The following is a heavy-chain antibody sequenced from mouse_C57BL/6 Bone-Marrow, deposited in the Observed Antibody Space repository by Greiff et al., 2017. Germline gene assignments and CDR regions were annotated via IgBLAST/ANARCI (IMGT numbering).Heavy chain of an antibody. D-gene: IGHD1-1*01. J-gene: IGHJ4*01. Sequence: EVKVEESGGGLVKPGGSLKLSCAASGFTFSSYAMSWVRQTPEKRLEWVATISDGGSYTYYPDNVKGRFTISRDNAKNNLYLQMSHLKSEDTAMYYCARDEDGFYYGSSYYAMDYWGQGTTVTVSS. CDR2: ISDGGSYT. CDR3: ARDEDGFYYGSSYYAMDY. CDR1: GFTFSSYA. V-gene: IGHV5-4*01.